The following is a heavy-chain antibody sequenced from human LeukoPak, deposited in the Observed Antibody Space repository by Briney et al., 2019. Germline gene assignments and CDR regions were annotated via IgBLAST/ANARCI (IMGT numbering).Heavy chain of an antibody. V-gene: IGHV1-2*02. D-gene: IGHD3-22*01. CDR2: INPNSGGT. CDR3: ARVSKGDSRGHAFDI. Sequence: ASVKVSCKASGYTFTSYYMHWVRQAPGQGLEWMGWINPNSGGTNYAQKFQGRVTMTRDTSISTAYMELSRLRSDDTAVYYCARVSKGDSRGHAFDIWGQGTMVTVSS. CDR1: GYTFTSYY. J-gene: IGHJ3*02.